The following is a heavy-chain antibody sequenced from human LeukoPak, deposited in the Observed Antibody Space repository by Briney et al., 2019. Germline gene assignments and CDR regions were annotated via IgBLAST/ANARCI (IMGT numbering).Heavy chain of an antibody. J-gene: IGHJ4*02. CDR2: IYPNNGAT. V-gene: IGHV1-2*02. Sequence: ASVKVSCKASGYTFSGTGWYLYWLRQAPGQGLECMGWIYPNNGATAYAQKFQGRVAMTRDTSLTTAYMELSRLRPDDTAVYYCARDGPAQMVDFDYWGQGTLVTVSS. CDR1: GYTFSGTGWY. D-gene: IGHD3-10*01. CDR3: ARDGPAQMVDFDY.